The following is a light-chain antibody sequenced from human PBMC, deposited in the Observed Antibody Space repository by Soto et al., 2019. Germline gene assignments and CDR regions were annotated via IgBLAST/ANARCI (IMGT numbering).Light chain of an antibody. Sequence: EIVLTQSPATLSLSPGERATLSCRASRSFASSYLAWYQHKPGHSPRLLIYAASSRATGIPDRFIGSGSGTDFTLTISRLEPDDSAVYYCHHYDSSPPYTFGQGTKLEI. CDR1: RSFASSY. V-gene: IGKV3-20*01. CDR2: AAS. CDR3: HHYDSSPPYT. J-gene: IGKJ2*01.